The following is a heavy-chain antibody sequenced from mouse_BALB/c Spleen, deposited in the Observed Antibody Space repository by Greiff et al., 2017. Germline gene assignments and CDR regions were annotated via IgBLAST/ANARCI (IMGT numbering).Heavy chain of an antibody. D-gene: IGHD1-2*01. CDR1: GFTFSSFG. J-gene: IGHJ2*01. CDR3: ARSTTAVFDD. Sequence: EVKLMESGGGLVQPGGSRKLSCAASGFTFSSFGMHWVRQAPEKGLEWVAYISSGSSTIYYADTVKGRFTISRDNPKNTLFLQMTSLRSEDTAMYYCARSTTAVFDDWGQGTTLTVSS. CDR2: ISSGSSTI. V-gene: IGHV5-17*02.